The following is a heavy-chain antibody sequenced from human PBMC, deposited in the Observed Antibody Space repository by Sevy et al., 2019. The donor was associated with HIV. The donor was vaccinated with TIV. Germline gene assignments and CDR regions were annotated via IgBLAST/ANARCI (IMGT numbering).Heavy chain of an antibody. D-gene: IGHD1-26*01. CDR3: ARDRASGSYYVY. Sequence: ASVKVSCKASGYTFTSYGISWVRQAPGQGLEGMGWISAYNGNTNYAQKLQGRVTMTTDTSTSTAYMELRSLRSGDTAVYYCARDRASGSYYVYWGQGTLVTVSS. CDR2: ISAYNGNT. V-gene: IGHV1-18*01. CDR1: GYTFTSYG. J-gene: IGHJ4*02.